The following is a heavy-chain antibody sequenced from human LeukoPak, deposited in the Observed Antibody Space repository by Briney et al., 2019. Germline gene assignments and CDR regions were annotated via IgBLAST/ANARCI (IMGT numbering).Heavy chain of an antibody. D-gene: IGHD3-10*01. CDR1: GYTFTSYD. J-gene: IGHJ4*02. V-gene: IGHV1-8*03. Sequence: ASVKVSCKASGYTFTSYDINWVRQATGQGLEWMGWMNPNSGNTGYAQKFQGRVTITRNTSVSTAYMELSSLRSEDTAVYYCARVLITTVRGVIITVFDYWGQGTLVTVSS. CDR3: ARVLITTVRGVIITVFDY. CDR2: MNPNSGNT.